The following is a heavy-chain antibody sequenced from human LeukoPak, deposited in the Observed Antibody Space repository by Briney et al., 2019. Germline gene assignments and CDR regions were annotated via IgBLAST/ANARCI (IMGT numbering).Heavy chain of an antibody. CDR1: GYTFTSYG. J-gene: IGHJ4*02. CDR2: IIPIFGTA. D-gene: IGHD2-15*01. CDR3: ARGYCSGGSCYSVAGYFDY. Sequence: GASVKVSCKASGYTFTSYGISWVRQAPGQGLEWMGGIIPIFGTANYAQKFQGRVTITADESTSTAYMELSSLRSEDTAVYYCARGYCSGGSCYSVAGYFDYWGQGTLVTVSS. V-gene: IGHV1-69*13.